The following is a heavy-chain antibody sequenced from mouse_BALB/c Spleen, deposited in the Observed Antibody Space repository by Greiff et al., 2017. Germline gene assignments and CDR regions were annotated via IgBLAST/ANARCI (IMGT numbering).Heavy chain of an antibody. CDR3: ARSTGQFDY. Sequence: VQLKESGPGLVKPSQSLSLTCTVTGYSISSDYAWNWIRQFPGNNLEWMGYISYSGSTSYNPSLKSRISITRDTSKNQFFLQLNSVTTEDTATYYCARSTGQFDYWGQGTTLAVSS. CDR2: ISYSGST. J-gene: IGHJ2*01. V-gene: IGHV3-2*02. D-gene: IGHD4-1*02. CDR1: GYSISSDYA.